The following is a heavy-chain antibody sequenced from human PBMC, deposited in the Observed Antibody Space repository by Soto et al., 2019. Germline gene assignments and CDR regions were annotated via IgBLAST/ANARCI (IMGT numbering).Heavy chain of an antibody. V-gene: IGHV2-26*01. D-gene: IGHD5-12*01. Sequence: SGPTLVNPTETLTLTCTVSGFSLSNARMGVSWIRQPPGKALEWLAHIFSNDEKSYSTSLKSRLTISKDTSKSQVVLTMTNMDPVDTATYYCARIRIRELSGYDYFPSDYWGQGTLVTVSS. CDR1: GFSLSNARMG. CDR3: ARIRIRELSGYDYFPSDY. J-gene: IGHJ4*02. CDR2: IFSNDEK.